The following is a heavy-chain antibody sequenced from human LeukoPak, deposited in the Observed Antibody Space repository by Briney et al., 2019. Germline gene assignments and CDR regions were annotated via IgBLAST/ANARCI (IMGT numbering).Heavy chain of an antibody. J-gene: IGHJ4*02. D-gene: IGHD3-10*01. V-gene: IGHV4-59*12. CDR2: IYYSGST. Sequence: PSETLSLTCTVSGGSISSYYWSWIRQPPGKGLEWIGYIYYSGSTNYNPSLKSRVTISVDTSKNQFSLQLNSVTPEDTAVYYCARDKYGSGSPFDYWGQGTLVTVSS. CDR3: ARDKYGSGSPFDY. CDR1: GGSISSYY.